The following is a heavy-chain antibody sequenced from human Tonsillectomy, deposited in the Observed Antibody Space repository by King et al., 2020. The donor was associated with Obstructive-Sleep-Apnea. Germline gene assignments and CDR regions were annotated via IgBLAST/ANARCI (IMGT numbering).Heavy chain of an antibody. CDR1: GFTFNAFP. V-gene: IGHV3-30-3*01. J-gene: IGHJ4*02. Sequence: VQLVESGGGVVQPGRSLRLSCAASGFTFNAFPMHWVRQAPGKGLEWVAVISDAGSTQYFADSVKGRFTISRDNSKNMLYLQINSLRAEDTAVFYCAREKDGHWAFDYWVQGTLVTVSS. CDR2: ISDAGSTQ. D-gene: IGHD4-17*01. CDR3: AREKDGHWAFDY.